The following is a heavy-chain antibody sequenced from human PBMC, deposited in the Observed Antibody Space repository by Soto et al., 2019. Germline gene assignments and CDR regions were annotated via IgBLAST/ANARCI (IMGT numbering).Heavy chain of an antibody. CDR2: SRNKANSYTT. J-gene: IGHJ4*02. D-gene: IGHD6-19*01. CDR1: GFTFSDYI. Sequence: EVQLVESGGGLVQPGGSLRLSCAASGFTFSDYIMDWVRQAPGKGLEWVGRSRNKANSYTTEYAASVKGRFIISRDDSKNSLYLQMNSLQTEDTAVYYWTRYRNQGSSGWALDYWGQGTLVTVSS. CDR3: TRYRNQGSSGWALDY. V-gene: IGHV3-72*01.